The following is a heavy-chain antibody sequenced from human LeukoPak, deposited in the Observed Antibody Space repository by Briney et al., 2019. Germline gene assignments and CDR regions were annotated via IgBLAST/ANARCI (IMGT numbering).Heavy chain of an antibody. J-gene: IGHJ4*02. Sequence: GGSLRLSCAASGFTFSSYAMSWVRQAPGKGLEWVSSISSSSSYIYYADSVKGRFTISRDNAKNSLFLQMNSLRAEDTAVYYCARPADCSGGSCYFDYWGQGTLVTVSS. CDR1: GFTFSSYA. V-gene: IGHV3-21*01. CDR3: ARPADCSGGSCYFDY. D-gene: IGHD2-15*01. CDR2: ISSSSSYI.